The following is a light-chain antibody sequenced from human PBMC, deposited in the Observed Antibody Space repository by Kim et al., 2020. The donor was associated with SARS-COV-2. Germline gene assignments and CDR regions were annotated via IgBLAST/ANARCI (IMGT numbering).Light chain of an antibody. V-gene: IGLV1-40*01. Sequence: RATISCTGRSSNIGAGYDVHWYQQLPGTAPKLLIYGNSNRPSGVPDRFSGSKSGTSASLAITGLQAEDEADYYCQSYDSSLSGYVFGTGTKVTVL. CDR3: QSYDSSLSGYV. CDR2: GNS. J-gene: IGLJ1*01. CDR1: SSNIGAGYD.